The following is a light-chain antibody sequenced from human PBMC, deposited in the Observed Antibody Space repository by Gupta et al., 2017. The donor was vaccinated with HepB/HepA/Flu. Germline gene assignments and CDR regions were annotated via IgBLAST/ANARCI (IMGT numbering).Light chain of an antibody. J-gene: IGLJ3*02. Sequence: QSALTQPASASGSPGQSRTCSCTGTSAEIVTYDLVAWYQQHPGTAPNLLMYYDNKRPSGVPDRFSGSNSGNTASLPTIGLQAEDEADYYCSSSNGRENCWVFGGGTRLTVL. CDR2: YDN. CDR3: SSSNGRENCWV. V-gene: IGLV2-23*01. CDR1: SAEIVTYDL.